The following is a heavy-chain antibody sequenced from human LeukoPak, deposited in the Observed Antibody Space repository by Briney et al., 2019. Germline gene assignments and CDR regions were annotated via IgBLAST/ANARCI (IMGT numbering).Heavy chain of an antibody. V-gene: IGHV4-39*01. CDR3: ARHPGYSYGFFDY. CDR2: IYYSGST. J-gene: IGHJ4*02. CDR1: GRSISSSSYY. D-gene: IGHD5-18*01. Sequence: SETLSLTCTVSGRSISSSSYYWGWIRQPPGKGLEWIGSIYYSGSTYYNPSLKSRVTISVDTSKNQFSLKLSSVTAADTAVYYCARHPGYSYGFFDYWGQGTLVTVSS.